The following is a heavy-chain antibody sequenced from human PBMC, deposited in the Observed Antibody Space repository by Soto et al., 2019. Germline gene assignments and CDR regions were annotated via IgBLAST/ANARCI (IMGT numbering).Heavy chain of an antibody. J-gene: IGHJ6*03. V-gene: IGHV1-8*01. CDR2: MNPNSGNT. CDR1: GYTFTIYD. Sequence: GASVKVSCKASGYTFTIYDINWVRQATGQGLEWMGWMNPNSGNTGYAQKFQGRVTMTRNTSISTAYMELSSLRSEDTAVYYCARTYCSGGSCYSPARYYYYMDVWGKGTTVTVSS. D-gene: IGHD2-15*01. CDR3: ARTYCSGGSCYSPARYYYYMDV.